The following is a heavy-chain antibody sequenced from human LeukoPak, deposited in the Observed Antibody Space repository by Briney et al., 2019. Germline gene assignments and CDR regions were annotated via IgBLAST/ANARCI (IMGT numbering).Heavy chain of an antibody. CDR3: ATYNSGSSSHFDY. CDR1: GGSIRSYY. Sequence: SETLSLTCTVSGGSIRSYYWSWIRQPPGKGLEWIGYIYYSGSTNYNPSLKSRVTISVDTSKNQFSLKLSSVTAADTAVYYCATYNSGSSSHFDYWGQGTLVTVSS. D-gene: IGHD1-26*01. J-gene: IGHJ4*02. V-gene: IGHV4-59*08. CDR2: IYYSGST.